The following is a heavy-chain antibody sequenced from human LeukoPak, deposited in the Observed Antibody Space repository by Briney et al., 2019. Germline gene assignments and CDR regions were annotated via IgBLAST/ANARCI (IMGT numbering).Heavy chain of an antibody. CDR3: ARHRPSSPTCDY. V-gene: IGHV4-39*01. Sequence: SETLSLTCTVSGGSISSSSYYWGWIRQPPGKGLEWIGSIYYSGSTYYNPSLKSRVTISVDTSKNQFSLKLSSVTAADTAVYYCARHRPSSPTCDYWGQGTLVTVSS. CDR1: GGSISSSSYY. J-gene: IGHJ4*02. CDR2: IYYSGST.